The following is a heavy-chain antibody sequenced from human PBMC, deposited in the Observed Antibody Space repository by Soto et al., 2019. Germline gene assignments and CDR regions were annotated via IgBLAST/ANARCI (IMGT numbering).Heavy chain of an antibody. CDR1: GGTFSSYA. D-gene: IGHD2-15*01. CDR2: IIPIFGTA. CDR3: ASTVTGSGGSSHLSYYYGMDV. V-gene: IGHV1-69*01. J-gene: IGHJ6*02. Sequence: QVQLVQSGAEVKKPGSSVKVSCKASGGTFSSYAISWVRQAPGQGLEWMGGIIPIFGTANYAQKFQGRVTITADESTSTAYMELSSLRSEDTAVYYCASTVTGSGGSSHLSYYYGMDVWGQGTTVTVSS.